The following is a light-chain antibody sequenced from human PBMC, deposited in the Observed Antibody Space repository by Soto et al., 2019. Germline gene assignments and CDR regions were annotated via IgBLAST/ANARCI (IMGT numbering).Light chain of an antibody. CDR3: QQYGSLTYT. CDR2: GTF. CDR1: HSLGTTA. V-gene: IGKV3-20*01. Sequence: EIVLTLSPGTLSLSPGKRATRSCRASHSLGTTALVWYQQRSGQPPRLVIHGTFSTASGIPARFSGSGSGTDFNLTISRLEPEDSAVYYCQQYGSLTYTFGRGTRLEIQ. J-gene: IGKJ5*01.